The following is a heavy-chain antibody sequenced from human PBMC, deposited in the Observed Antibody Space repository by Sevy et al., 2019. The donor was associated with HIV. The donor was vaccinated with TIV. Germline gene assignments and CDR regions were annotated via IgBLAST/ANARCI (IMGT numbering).Heavy chain of an antibody. Sequence: GGSLRLSCAASGFTLNKAWMNWVRQAPGKGLEWVGRIKSETDGGTTDYAEPVKGRFSISRDDSKNALYLQMNSLKIEDTAVYYCSMEDGYNYFDYWGQGALVTVSS. J-gene: IGHJ4*02. CDR3: SMEDGYNYFDY. CDR1: GFTLNKAW. CDR2: IKSETDGGTT. V-gene: IGHV3-15*07. D-gene: IGHD5-12*01.